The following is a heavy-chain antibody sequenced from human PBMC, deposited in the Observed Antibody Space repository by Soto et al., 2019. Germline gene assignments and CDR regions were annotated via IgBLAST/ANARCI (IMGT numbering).Heavy chain of an antibody. CDR3: ASWVQH. CDR2: LNPSGSNT. D-gene: IGHD3-16*01. CDR1: GLTLSRHA. V-gene: IGHV3-23*01. J-gene: IGHJ1*01. Sequence: PGGSLRLSCAASGLTLSRHAMTWARQAPGKGLEWVATLNPSGSNTHYADSVKGRFTISRDNAKNSLYLQMNSLRDEDTAVYYCASWVQHWGQGTLVTVSS.